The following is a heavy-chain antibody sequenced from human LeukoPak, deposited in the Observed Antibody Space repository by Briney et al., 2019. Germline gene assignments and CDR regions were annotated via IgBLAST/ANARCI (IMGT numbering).Heavy chain of an antibody. CDR3: AKDLGYGDYLFDY. CDR1: GFTFSSYG. CDR2: IRYDGSNK. J-gene: IGHJ4*02. V-gene: IGHV3-30*02. Sequence: PGGSLRLSCAASGFTFSSYGMHWVRQAPGKGLEWVALIRYDGSNKYYADSVKGRFTISRDNSKNTLYLQMNSLRAEDTAVYYCAKDLGYGDYLFDYWGQGTLVTVSS. D-gene: IGHD4-17*01.